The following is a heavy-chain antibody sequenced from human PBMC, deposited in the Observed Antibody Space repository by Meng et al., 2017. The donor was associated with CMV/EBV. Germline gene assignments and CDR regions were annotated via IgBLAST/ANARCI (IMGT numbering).Heavy chain of an antibody. CDR2: INHSGST. CDR1: GGSFSGYY. Sequence: SETLSLTCAVYGGSFSGYYWSWIRQPPGKGLEWMGEINHSGSTNYNPSLKSRVTISVDTSKNQFSLKLSSVTAADTAVYYCARGRFVYCSSTSCYTRWNWFDPWGQGTLVTVSS. CDR3: ARGRFVYCSSTSCYTRWNWFDP. V-gene: IGHV4-34*01. D-gene: IGHD2-2*02. J-gene: IGHJ5*02.